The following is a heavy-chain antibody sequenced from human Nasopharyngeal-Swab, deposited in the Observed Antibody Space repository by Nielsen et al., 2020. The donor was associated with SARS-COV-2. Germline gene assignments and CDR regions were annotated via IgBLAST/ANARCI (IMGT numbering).Heavy chain of an antibody. CDR3: ARHWSDPGNLFDP. J-gene: IGHJ5*02. V-gene: IGHV5-10-1*01. CDR2: IDPSDSYT. Sequence: GGSLRLSCKGSGYSFTSYWISWVRQMPGKGLEWMGRIDPSDSYTNYSPSFQGHVTISADKSISTAYLQWSSLKASDTAMYYCARHWSDPGNLFDPWGQGTLVTVSS. CDR1: GYSFTSYW.